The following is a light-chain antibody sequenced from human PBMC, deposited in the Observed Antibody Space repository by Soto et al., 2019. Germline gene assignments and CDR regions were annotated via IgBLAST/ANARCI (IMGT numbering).Light chain of an antibody. Sequence: DIQMTQSPSSLSASVGDRVTITCRASQGIDTYLAWYQQKPGQVPKLLIYAASTSQSGVPSRFSGSGSGTDFTLTISSLQPEDVETYFCQKYTRAPFTFGPGTKVDIK. J-gene: IGKJ3*01. V-gene: IGKV1-27*01. CDR2: AAS. CDR1: QGIDTY. CDR3: QKYTRAPFT.